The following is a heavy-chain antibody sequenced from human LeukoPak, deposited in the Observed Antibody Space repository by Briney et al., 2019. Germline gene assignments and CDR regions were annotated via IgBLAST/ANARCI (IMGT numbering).Heavy chain of an antibody. V-gene: IGHV3-53*01. Sequence: GGSLRLSCAASGFTVSSNYMSWVRQAPGKGLEWVSVIYSGGSTYYADSVKGRFTISRDNSKNTLYLQMNSLRAEDTAVYYCARVDSNNWYDSRGYFDYWGQGTLVTVSS. D-gene: IGHD6-13*01. CDR3: ARVDSNNWYDSRGYFDY. J-gene: IGHJ4*02. CDR2: IYSGGST. CDR1: GFTVSSNY.